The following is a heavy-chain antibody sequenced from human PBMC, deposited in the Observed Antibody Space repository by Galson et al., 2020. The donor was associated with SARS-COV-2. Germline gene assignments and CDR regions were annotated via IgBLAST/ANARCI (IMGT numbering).Heavy chain of an antibody. CDR2: IKQDGSEK. CDR1: GFTFSSYW. V-gene: IGHV3-7*04. Sequence: QLGESLKISCAASGFTFSSYWMSWVRQAPGKGLEWVANIKQDGSEKYYVDSVKGRFTISRDNAKNSLYLQMNSLRAEDTAVYYCAREGREQQPWDWGQGTLVTVSS. D-gene: IGHD6-13*01. CDR3: AREGREQQPWD. J-gene: IGHJ4*02.